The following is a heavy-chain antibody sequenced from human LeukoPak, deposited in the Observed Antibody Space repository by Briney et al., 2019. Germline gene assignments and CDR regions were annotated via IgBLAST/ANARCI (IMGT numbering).Heavy chain of an antibody. CDR2: MYYSGSN. Sequence: SDTLSLTCTVSGGSISSSSYYWGWLRPPPGKGLEWVGSMYYSGSNYYNKSLKSRVTISVETSKNEFSLKRSPVSAADTAVYYCARQGKDILATDGFDIWREGTIVTVSS. CDR3: ARQGKDILATDGFDI. J-gene: IGHJ3*02. V-gene: IGHV4-39*01. CDR1: GGSISSSSYY. D-gene: IGHD3-9*01.